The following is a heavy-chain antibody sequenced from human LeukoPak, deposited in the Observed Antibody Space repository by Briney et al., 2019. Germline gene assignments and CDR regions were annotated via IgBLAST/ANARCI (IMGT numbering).Heavy chain of an antibody. V-gene: IGHV4-39*07. CDR3: ASSGYSYGWGG. J-gene: IGHJ4*02. CDR2: IYDTGST. D-gene: IGHD5-18*01. Sequence: SETLSLTCTVSGDSISSNSYYWGWIRQPPGKGLEWIENIYDTGSTYYNPSLKSRVTISVDTSKNQFSLKLSSVTAADTAVYYCASSGYSYGWGGWGQGTLVTVSS. CDR1: GDSISSNSYY.